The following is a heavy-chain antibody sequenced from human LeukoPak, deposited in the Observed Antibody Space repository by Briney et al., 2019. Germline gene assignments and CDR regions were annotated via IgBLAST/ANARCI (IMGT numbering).Heavy chain of an antibody. CDR2: IYYSGST. CDR3: ARDRSYYGGNHNWFDP. J-gene: IGHJ5*02. D-gene: IGHD4-23*01. V-gene: IGHV4-39*07. Sequence: SETLSLTCTVSGGSISSSSYYWGWIRQPPGKGLEWIGSIYYSGSTYYNPSFKSRVTISVDTSKNQFSLKLSSVTAADTAVYYCARDRSYYGGNHNWFDPWGQGTLVTVSS. CDR1: GGSISSSSYY.